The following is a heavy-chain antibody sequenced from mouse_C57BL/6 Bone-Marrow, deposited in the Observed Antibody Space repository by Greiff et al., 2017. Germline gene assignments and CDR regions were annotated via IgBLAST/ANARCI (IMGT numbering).Heavy chain of an antibody. CDR1: GFSLTSYG. CDR2: IWSGGST. D-gene: IGHD2-3*01. V-gene: IGHV2-2*01. Sequence: VQLVESGPGLVQPSQSLSITCTVSGFSLTSYGVHWVRQSPGKGLEWLGVIWSGGSTDYNAAFISRLSISKDNSKSQVFFKMNSLQADDTAIYYCARGKMVTTGAWFAYWGQGTLVTVSA. J-gene: IGHJ3*01. CDR3: ARGKMVTTGAWFAY.